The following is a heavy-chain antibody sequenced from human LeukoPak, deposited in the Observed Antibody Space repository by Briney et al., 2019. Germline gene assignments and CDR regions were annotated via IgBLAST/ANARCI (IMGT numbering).Heavy chain of an antibody. CDR3: AQVVIEQWLSQGQFFDY. D-gene: IGHD6-19*01. CDR2: TSSSDAGT. Sequence: QAGGSLRLSCAASGFTLRTYAMSWVRQTPGKGREGVAATSSSDAGTYHADSVRGRFTISRDNSKNTLYLQMNSLRAEDTAVYYCAQVVIEQWLSQGQFFDYWGQGTLVTVSS. CDR1: GFTLRTYA. V-gene: IGHV3-23*01. J-gene: IGHJ4*02.